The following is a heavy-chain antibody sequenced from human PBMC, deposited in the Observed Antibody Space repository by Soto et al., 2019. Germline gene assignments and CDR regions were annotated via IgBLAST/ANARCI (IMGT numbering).Heavy chain of an antibody. CDR2: ISAYNGNT. V-gene: IGHV1-18*04. CDR1: GYTVTSYG. Sequence: ASVKVSCKASGYTVTSYGISWVRQAPGQGLEWMGWISAYNGNTNYAQKLQGRVTMTTDTSTSTAYMELRSLRSDDTAVYYCARDKGITIFGAVTYPSGGRSAPRGKGTLFTVSS. J-gene: IGHJ5*02. D-gene: IGHD3-3*01. CDR3: ARDKGITIFGAVTYPSGGRSAP.